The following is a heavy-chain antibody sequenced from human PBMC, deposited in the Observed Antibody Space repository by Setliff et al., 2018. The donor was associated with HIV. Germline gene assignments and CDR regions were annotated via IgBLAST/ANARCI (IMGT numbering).Heavy chain of an antibody. CDR2: ISSSSSTI. D-gene: IGHD3-16*01. Sequence: GESLKISCAASGFTFSNYCMNWVRQAPGKGLEWVSYISSSSSTIYYADSVKGRFTISRDNAKNSLFLQMNSLRAEDTAVYYCARTPRYYDYAWGSYGAPLYYFDYWGQGTLVTVSS. CDR3: ARTPRYYDYAWGSYGAPLYYFDY. CDR1: GFTFSNYC. J-gene: IGHJ4*02. V-gene: IGHV3-48*01.